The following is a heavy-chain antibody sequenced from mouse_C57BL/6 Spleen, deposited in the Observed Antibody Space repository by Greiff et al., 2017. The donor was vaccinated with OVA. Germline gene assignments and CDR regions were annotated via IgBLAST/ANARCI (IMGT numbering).Heavy chain of an antibody. J-gene: IGHJ2*01. V-gene: IGHV1-4*01. Sequence: QVQLQQSGAELARPGASVKMSCKASGYTFTSYTMHWVKQRPGQGLEWIGYINPSSGYTKYNQKFKDKATLTADKSSSTAYIHLSSLTSAVSAVYYCASPPYYGAFDYWGPGTTLTVSS. CDR1: GYTFTSYT. D-gene: IGHD2-10*01. CDR2: INPSSGYT. CDR3: ASPPYYGAFDY.